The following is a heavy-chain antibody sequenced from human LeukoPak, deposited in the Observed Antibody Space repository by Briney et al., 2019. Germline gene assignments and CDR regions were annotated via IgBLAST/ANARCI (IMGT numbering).Heavy chain of an antibody. CDR3: ARDRGYCSGGSCLNDAFDI. V-gene: IGHV1-46*01. CDR1: GYTFTSYY. Sequence: ASVKVSCKASGYTFTSYYMHWVRQAPGQGLEWMGIINPSGGSTSYAQKFQGRVTMTRDMSTSTVYMELSSLRSEDTAVCYCARDRGYCSGGSCLNDAFDIWGQGTMVTVSS. D-gene: IGHD2-15*01. J-gene: IGHJ3*02. CDR2: INPSGGST.